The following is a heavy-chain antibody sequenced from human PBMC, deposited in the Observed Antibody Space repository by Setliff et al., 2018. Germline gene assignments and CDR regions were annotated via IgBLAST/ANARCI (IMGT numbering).Heavy chain of an antibody. Sequence: SETLSLTCSVSGMSITSYYWSWIRQSPGRGLEWIGDIYYTGSTTYSPSLKSRVTISPDTSKNQFHLTVNSVTAADTAVYYCARALRSPLGGTAFVPIHFDPWGRGILVTVSS. CDR2: IYYTGST. J-gene: IGHJ5*02. CDR3: ARALRSPLGGTAFVPIHFDP. V-gene: IGHV4-59*01. D-gene: IGHD3-16*01. CDR1: GMSITSYY.